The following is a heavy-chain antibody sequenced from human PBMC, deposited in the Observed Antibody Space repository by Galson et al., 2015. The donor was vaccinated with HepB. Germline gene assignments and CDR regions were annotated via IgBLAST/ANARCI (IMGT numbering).Heavy chain of an antibody. CDR3: ARGDSYNYLVFDP. Sequence: SLRLSCAASGIIFSDYHISWIRQAPGKGLEWVSYISSNGDTISYADSVKGRFTISRDNAKNSLYLQMNSLRADDTAVYFCARGDSYNYLVFDPWGQGTLVTVSS. CDR2: ISSNGDTI. J-gene: IGHJ5*02. D-gene: IGHD5-24*01. CDR1: GIIFSDYH. V-gene: IGHV3-11*01.